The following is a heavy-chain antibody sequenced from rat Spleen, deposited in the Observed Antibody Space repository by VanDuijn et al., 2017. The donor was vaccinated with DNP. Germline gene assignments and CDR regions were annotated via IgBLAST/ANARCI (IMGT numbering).Heavy chain of an antibody. CDR3: ASRPPPTRGPFDY. D-gene: IGHD1-4*01. V-gene: IGHV5S10*01. J-gene: IGHJ2*01. Sequence: EVQLVESGGGLVQPGRSLKLSCAASGFTFSNYDMAWVRQAPKKGLEWVATISYDGSDTYYRDSVKDRFTISRDNAKSTLYLQMDSLRSEDTATYYCASRPPPTRGPFDYWGQGVTVTVSS. CDR1: GFTFSNYD. CDR2: ISYDGSDT.